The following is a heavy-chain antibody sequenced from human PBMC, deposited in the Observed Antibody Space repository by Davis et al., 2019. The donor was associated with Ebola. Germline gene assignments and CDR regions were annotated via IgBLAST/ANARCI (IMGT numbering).Heavy chain of an antibody. CDR3: ARKYRSSPKVRGYYYYGMDV. V-gene: IGHV4-38-2*01. CDR1: GFTFSDYY. CDR2: IYYSGST. Sequence: GSLRLSCAASGFTFSDYYMSWIRQPPGKGLEWIGSIYYSGSTYYNPSLKSRVTISVDTSKNQFSLKLSSVTAADTAVYYCARKYRSSPKVRGYYYYGMDVWGQGTTVTVSS. D-gene: IGHD6-6*01. J-gene: IGHJ6*02.